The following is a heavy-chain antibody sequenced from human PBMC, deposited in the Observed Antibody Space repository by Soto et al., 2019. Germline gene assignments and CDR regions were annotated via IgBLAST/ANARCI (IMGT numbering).Heavy chain of an antibody. J-gene: IGHJ4*02. CDR2: INGYNGNT. D-gene: IGHD1-26*01. CDR1: GYRFSGYG. Sequence: QVQLVQSGPEVKKPGASVKVSCKASGYRFSGYGMSWLRQAPGQGLEWMGWINGYNGNTKHAQKFRARVTMTSDTSTNTASMELRSLNPDDTAVYFCARGSGGRYDYWGQGTLISVSS. CDR3: ARGSGGRYDY. V-gene: IGHV1-18*01.